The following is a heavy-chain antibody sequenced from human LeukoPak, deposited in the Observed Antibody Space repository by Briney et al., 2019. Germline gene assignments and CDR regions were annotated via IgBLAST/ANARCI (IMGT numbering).Heavy chain of an antibody. CDR3: ARAGDSSSWYGEEDFDY. Sequence: ASVNVSCKASGYTFTSYAMNWVRQAPRQGREWMGWINTNTGNPTYAQGFTGRFVFSLDTSVSTAYLQISSLKAEDTAVYYCARAGDSSSWYGEEDFDYWGQGTLVTVSS. CDR1: GYTFTSYA. J-gene: IGHJ4*01. V-gene: IGHV7-4-1*02. D-gene: IGHD6-13*01. CDR2: INTNTGNP.